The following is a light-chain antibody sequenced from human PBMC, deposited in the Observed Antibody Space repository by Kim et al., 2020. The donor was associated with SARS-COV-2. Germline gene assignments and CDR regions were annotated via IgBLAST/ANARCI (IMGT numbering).Light chain of an antibody. J-gene: IGKJ1*01. V-gene: IGKV1-39*01. CDR1: QTIGRY. CDR2: AAA. CDR3: KQTFTTPRT. Sequence: ASVGDRVTISCRASQTIGRYLNWYQQKPGKAPKLLIYAAATLQSGVPSRISGSGSGTDFTLTINRLQAEDFATYDCKQTFTTPRTFGQGTEVDIK.